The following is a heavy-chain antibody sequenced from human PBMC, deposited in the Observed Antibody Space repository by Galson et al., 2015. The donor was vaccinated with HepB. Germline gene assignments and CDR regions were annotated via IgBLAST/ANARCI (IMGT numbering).Heavy chain of an antibody. V-gene: IGHV3-15*01. Sequence: SLRLSCAASGFTFSNAWMSWVRQAPGKGLEWVGRIKSKTDGGTTDYAAPVKGRFTISRDDSKNTLYLQMNSLKTEDTAVYYCTTDFYGSGSYYYGMDVWGQGTTVTVSS. CDR2: IKSKTDGGTT. CDR1: GFTFSNAW. J-gene: IGHJ6*02. CDR3: TTDFYGSGSYYYGMDV. D-gene: IGHD3-10*01.